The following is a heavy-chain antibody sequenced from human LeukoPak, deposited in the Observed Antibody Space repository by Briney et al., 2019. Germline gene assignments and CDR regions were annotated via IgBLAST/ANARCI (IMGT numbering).Heavy chain of an antibody. D-gene: IGHD5-18*01. V-gene: IGHV1-46*01. CDR3: ARGRLQLLLGADFFYYMDV. CDR1: GYTFTSYY. J-gene: IGHJ6*03. CDR2: INPTGGST. Sequence: ASVKVSCKASGYTFTSYYMHWVRQAPGQGLEWMGLINPTGGSTGYAQKFQGRVTITADKSTSTAYMELSSLTSEDTAVYYCARGRLQLLLGADFFYYMDVWGKGTTVIISS.